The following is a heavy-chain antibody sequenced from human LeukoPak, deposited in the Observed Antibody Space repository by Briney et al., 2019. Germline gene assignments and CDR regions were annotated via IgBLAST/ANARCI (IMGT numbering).Heavy chain of an antibody. Sequence: GGSLRLSFAASGFTFSDYYMSWIRQAPGKGLEWVSYISSSGSTIYYADSVKGRFTISRDNAKNSLYLQMNSLRAEDTAVYYCARHPHYASPFDYWGQGTLVTVSS. CDR2: ISSSGSTI. CDR1: GFTFSDYY. D-gene: IGHD4-17*01. CDR3: ARHPHYASPFDY. J-gene: IGHJ4*02. V-gene: IGHV3-11*01.